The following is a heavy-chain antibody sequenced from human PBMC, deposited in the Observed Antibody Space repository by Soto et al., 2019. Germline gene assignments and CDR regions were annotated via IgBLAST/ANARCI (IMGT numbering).Heavy chain of an antibody. V-gene: IGHV3-11*01. CDR3: AREIRSVYASPFDY. D-gene: IGHD3-16*01. CDR1: GFTFSDYY. J-gene: IGHJ4*02. Sequence: PGGSLRLSCAASGFTFSDYYMSWIRQAPGKGLEWVSYISSSGSTIYYADSVKGRFTISRDNAKNSLYLQMNSLRAEDTAVYYCAREIRSVYASPFDYWGQGTLVTVSS. CDR2: ISSSGSTI.